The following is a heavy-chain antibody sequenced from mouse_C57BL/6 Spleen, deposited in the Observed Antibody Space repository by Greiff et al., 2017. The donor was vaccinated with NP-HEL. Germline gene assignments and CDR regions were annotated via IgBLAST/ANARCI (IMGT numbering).Heavy chain of an antibody. CDR2: IYPGDGDT. CDR3: SYDYDGAMDY. D-gene: IGHD2-4*01. V-gene: IGHV1-82*01. Sequence: VQRVESGPELVKPGASVKISCKASGYAFSSSWMNWVKQRPGKGLEWIGRIYPGDGDTNYNGKFKGKATLTADKSSSTAYMQLSSLTSEDSAVYFCSYDYDGAMDYWGQGTSVTVSS. J-gene: IGHJ4*01. CDR1: GYAFSSSW.